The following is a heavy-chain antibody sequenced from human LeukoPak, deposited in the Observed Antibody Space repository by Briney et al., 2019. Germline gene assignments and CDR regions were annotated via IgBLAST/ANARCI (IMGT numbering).Heavy chain of an antibody. CDR2: ISAYNGNT. J-gene: IGHJ4*02. D-gene: IGHD4-17*01. V-gene: IGHV1-18*01. CDR3: ARAPYYGHSYAYYFDY. Sequence: GASVKVSCKASGYTFTSYGVSWVRQAPGQGLEWMGWISAYNGNTNYAQKLQGRVTMTTDTSTSTAYMELRSLRSDDTAVYYCARAPYYGHSYAYYFDYGGQGTLVTVS. CDR1: GYTFTSYG.